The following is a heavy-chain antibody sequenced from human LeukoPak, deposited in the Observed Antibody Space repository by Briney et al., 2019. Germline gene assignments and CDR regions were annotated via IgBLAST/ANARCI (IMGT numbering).Heavy chain of an antibody. D-gene: IGHD3-10*01. J-gene: IGHJ6*03. CDR1: GFTFTSSA. CDR2: IVVGSGNT. CDR3: AAGLLWFGESNRYYYMDV. V-gene: IGHV1-58*02. Sequence: GTSVKVSCKASGFTFTSSAMQWVRQARGQRLEWIRWIVVGSGNTNYAQKFQERVTITRDMSTSTAYMELSSLRSEDTAVYYCAAGLLWFGESNRYYYMDVWGKGTTVTVSS.